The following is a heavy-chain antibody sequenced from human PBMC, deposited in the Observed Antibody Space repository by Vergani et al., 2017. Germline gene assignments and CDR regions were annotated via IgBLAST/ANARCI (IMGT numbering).Heavy chain of an antibody. CDR3: ARRDPTEYYLDY. CDR2: ISYDGSNK. J-gene: IGHJ4*02. Sequence: QVQLVESGGGVVQPGRSLRLSCAASGFTFSSYAMHCARQAPGKGLEWVAVISYDGSNKYYADSVKGRFTISRDNSKNTLYLQMNSLRAEDTAVYYCARRDPTEYYLDYWGQGTLVTVSS. CDR1: GFTFSSYA. D-gene: IGHD3-10*01. V-gene: IGHV3-30-3*01.